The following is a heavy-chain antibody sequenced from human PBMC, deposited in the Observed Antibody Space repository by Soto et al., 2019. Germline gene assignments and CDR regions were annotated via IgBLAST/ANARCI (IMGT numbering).Heavy chain of an antibody. CDR2: IRGTTDGGTT. CDR3: TTDLKWSGGDY. D-gene: IGHD3-10*01. V-gene: IGHV3-15*07. CDR1: GLTFRGAW. J-gene: IGHJ4*02. Sequence: EVQLVESGGGLVKPGGSLRLSRVVSGLTFRGAWVNWVRQAPGKGLEWVGRIRGTTDGGTTDYAAPVEGRFTISRDDSKNTVYLQSNSLKVEDTGIYHCTTDLKWSGGDYWGQGTLVSVSS.